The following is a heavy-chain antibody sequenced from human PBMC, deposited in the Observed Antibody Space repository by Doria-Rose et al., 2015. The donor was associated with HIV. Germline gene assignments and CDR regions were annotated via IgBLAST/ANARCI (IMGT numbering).Heavy chain of an antibody. Sequence: QVTLKESGPVLVKPAETLTLTCTVSGVSLISPGMGVSWIRQPPGKALEWLANIFSNDERSYNTSLKSRLTISRCTSKSQVVLTMTDMDPVDTATYYCARIKSSRWYHKYYFDFWGQGTLVIVSA. CDR2: IFSNDER. CDR3: ARIKSSRWYHKYYFDF. J-gene: IGHJ4*02. V-gene: IGHV2-26*01. D-gene: IGHD6-13*01. CDR1: GVSLISPGMG.